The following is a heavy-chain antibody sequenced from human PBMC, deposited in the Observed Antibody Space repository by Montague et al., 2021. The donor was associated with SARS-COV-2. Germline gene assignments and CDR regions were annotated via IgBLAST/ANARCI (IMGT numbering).Heavy chain of an antibody. CDR3: ARAPTFYDVLTGYGSELDV. V-gene: IGHV4-34*01. J-gene: IGHJ3*01. CDR2: ISHGGAT. Sequence: SETLSLTCGVSGGPLSGYFWSWIRQTPGKGLEWIGEISHGGATKYNPTLKSRATVSVDTSRNQFSLKLNSVTAADTGVYYCARAPTFYDVLTGYGSELDVWGRGTMVIVSS. CDR1: GGPLSGYF. D-gene: IGHD3-9*01.